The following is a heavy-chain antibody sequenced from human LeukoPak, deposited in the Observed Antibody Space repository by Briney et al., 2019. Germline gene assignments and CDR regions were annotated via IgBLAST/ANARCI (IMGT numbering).Heavy chain of an antibody. CDR1: GVSISSSNSY. Sequence: SETLSLTCTVSGVSISSSNSYWGWIRQSPGKGLEWIGSIYYSGNTYYNASLKSQVSISIDTSKNQFSLRLTSVTAADTAVYYCARQRGGVIRNRWFDPWGQGTLVTVSS. J-gene: IGHJ5*02. V-gene: IGHV4-39*01. D-gene: IGHD3-10*01. CDR3: ARQRGGVIRNRWFDP. CDR2: IYYSGNT.